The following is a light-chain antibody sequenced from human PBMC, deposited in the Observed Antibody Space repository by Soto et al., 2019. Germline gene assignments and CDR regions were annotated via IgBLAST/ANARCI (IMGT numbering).Light chain of an antibody. CDR3: SSYAGSSNV. CDR2: DVS. J-gene: IGLJ1*01. CDR1: SSDVGDYDF. Sequence: QSVLTQPPSVSGSPGQSVTISCTGTSSDVGDYDFVSWYHQHPGKVPKVIIYDVSERPSGVPDRFSGSKSGNTASLTVSGLQAEDEADYYCSSYAGSSNVFGTGTKLTVL. V-gene: IGLV2-8*01.